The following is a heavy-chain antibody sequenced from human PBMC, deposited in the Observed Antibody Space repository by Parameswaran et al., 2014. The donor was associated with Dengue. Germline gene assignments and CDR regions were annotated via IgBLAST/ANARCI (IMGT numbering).Heavy chain of an antibody. J-gene: IGHJ6*03. CDR3: ARDAPTSGSYYYYYYYMDV. D-gene: IGHD1-26*01. V-gene: IGHV4-61*02. CDR2: IYTSGST. Sequence: GKGLEWIGRIYTSGSTNYNPSLKSRVTISVDTSKNQFSLKLSSVTAADTAVYYCARDAPTSGSYYYYYYYMDVWGKGTTVTVSS.